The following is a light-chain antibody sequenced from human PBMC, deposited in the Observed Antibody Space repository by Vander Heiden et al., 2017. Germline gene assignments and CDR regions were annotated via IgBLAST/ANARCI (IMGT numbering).Light chain of an antibody. CDR2: DAS. CDR1: QDISNY. Sequence: DIQMTQSPSSLSASVGDRVTITCQASQDISNYLNWYQQKPGKAPKLLIYDASNFETAVPSRFSGSGSGTDFTFTIISLQPEDIATYYCQLDANHGLTFGAGTKVEIK. V-gene: IGKV1-33*01. J-gene: IGKJ4*01. CDR3: QLDANHGLT.